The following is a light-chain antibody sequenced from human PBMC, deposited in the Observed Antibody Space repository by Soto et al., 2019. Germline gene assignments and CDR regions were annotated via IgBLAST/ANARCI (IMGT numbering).Light chain of an antibody. CDR2: DAS. CDR3: QQYDNLPMYT. J-gene: IGKJ2*01. Sequence: DIQMTQSPSSLSASVGDRVTITCQASQDISNYLNWYQQKPGKAPKLLTYDASNLETGVPSRFSGSGSGTDFTFTISSLQPEDIATYYCQQYDNLPMYTFGQGTKVDIK. V-gene: IGKV1-33*01. CDR1: QDISNY.